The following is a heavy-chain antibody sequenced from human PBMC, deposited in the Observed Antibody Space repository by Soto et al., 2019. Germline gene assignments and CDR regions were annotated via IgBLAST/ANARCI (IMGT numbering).Heavy chain of an antibody. J-gene: IGHJ3*02. V-gene: IGHV1-69*13. CDR3: ATPEPIVAKTQWAFDI. D-gene: IGHD5-12*01. CDR2: IIPIFGTA. Sequence: SVKVSCKASGGTFSSYAISWVRQAPGQGLEWMGGIIPIFGTANYAQKFHGRVTITADESTSTAYMELSSLRSEDTAVYYCATPEPIVAKTQWAFDIWGQGTMVTVSS. CDR1: GGTFSSYA.